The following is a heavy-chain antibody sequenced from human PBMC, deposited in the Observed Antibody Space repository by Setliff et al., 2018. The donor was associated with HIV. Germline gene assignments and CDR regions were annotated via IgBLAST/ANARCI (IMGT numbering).Heavy chain of an antibody. CDR3: TTFYNSGSLTSFDH. Sequence: ASVKVSCKASGYTFTGYYMHWVRQAPGKGLEWTGYFDPQDGKTIYAQKFQGRVTMTEDTSTYTAYMELSGLRSEDTAVYYCTTFYNSGSLTSFDHWGQGTLVTVSS. D-gene: IGHD3-10*01. CDR1: GYTFTGYY. J-gene: IGHJ4*02. CDR2: FDPQDGKT. V-gene: IGHV1-24*01.